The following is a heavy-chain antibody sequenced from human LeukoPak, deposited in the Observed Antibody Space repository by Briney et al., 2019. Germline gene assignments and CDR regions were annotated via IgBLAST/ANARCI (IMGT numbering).Heavy chain of an antibody. CDR1: GDSVSSGSYY. CDR3: ARGETYYYYIWGSRSEGWCDP. Sequence: SETLSLTCTVSGDSVSSGSYYWSWIRQPPGKGLEWIGYIYYSGSTNYKRSRKSRVTISVDTSKNQFTLKLSSVTAADTAVYYCARGETYYYYIWGSRSEGWCDPGGQGTRVTVSS. CDR2: IYYSGST. J-gene: IGHJ5*02. V-gene: IGHV4-61*01. D-gene: IGHD3-16*01.